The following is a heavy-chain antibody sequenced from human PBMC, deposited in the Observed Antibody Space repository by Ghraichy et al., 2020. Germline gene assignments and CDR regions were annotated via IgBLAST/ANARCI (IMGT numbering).Heavy chain of an antibody. J-gene: IGHJ4*02. CDR2: IYYDGTT. V-gene: IGHV4-59*01. CDR3: AKLSGTSSLGY. D-gene: IGHD6-6*01. Sequence: SQTLSLTCTFSGGSLRSYYWSWIRQPPGKGLEWIGYIYYDGTTNYNPSLKSRVTISVDTANNQFSLKLSSFTAADTAVYYCAKLSGTSSLGYWGQGTLVSVSS. CDR1: GGSLRSYY.